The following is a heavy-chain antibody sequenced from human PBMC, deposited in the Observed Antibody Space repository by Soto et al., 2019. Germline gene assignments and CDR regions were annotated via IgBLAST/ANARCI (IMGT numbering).Heavy chain of an antibody. V-gene: IGHV1-3*01. CDR1: GYTFTSYA. CDR2: INAGNGNT. CDR3: ARDRSYSSSSGVYFDY. Sequence: QVQLVQSGAEVKKPGASVKVSCKASGYTFTSYAMHWVRQAPGQRLESMGWINAGNGNTKYSQKFQGRVTITRDTSASTAYMELSSLRSEDTAVYYCARDRSYSSSSGVYFDYWGQGTLVTVSS. D-gene: IGHD6-6*01. J-gene: IGHJ4*02.